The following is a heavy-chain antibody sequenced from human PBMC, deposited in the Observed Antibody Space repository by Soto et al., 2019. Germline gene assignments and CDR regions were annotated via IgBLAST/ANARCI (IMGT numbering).Heavy chain of an antibody. Sequence: ASVKVSCKASGYTFTGYYMHWVRQAPGQGLEWMGWINPNSGGTNYAQKFQGWVTMTRDTSISTAYMELSRLRSDDTAVYYCARGLASYSSGWYFDYWGQGTLVTVSS. CDR1: GYTFTGYY. D-gene: IGHD6-19*01. CDR3: ARGLASYSSGWYFDY. J-gene: IGHJ4*02. V-gene: IGHV1-2*04. CDR2: INPNSGGT.